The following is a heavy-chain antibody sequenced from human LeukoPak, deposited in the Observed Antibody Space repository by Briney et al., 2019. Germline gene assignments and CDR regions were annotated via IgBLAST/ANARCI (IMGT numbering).Heavy chain of an antibody. CDR1: GYSINSGYY. Sequence: PSETLSLTXAVSGYSINSGYYWGWIRQLPGKGLEWIGSIYHSGSTYYNPSLKSRVTISVDTSKNQFSLKLSSVTAADTAVYYCARRTYYYDSGGPDYWGQGTQVTVSS. CDR3: ARRTYYYDSGGPDY. CDR2: IYHSGST. D-gene: IGHD3-22*01. V-gene: IGHV4-38-2*01. J-gene: IGHJ4*02.